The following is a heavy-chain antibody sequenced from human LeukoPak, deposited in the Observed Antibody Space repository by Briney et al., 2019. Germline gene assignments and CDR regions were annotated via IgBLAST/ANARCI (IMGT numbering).Heavy chain of an antibody. CDR2: INTYTGNT. D-gene: IGHD2-2*01. V-gene: IGHV1-18*04. CDR1: GYTLTTRY. Sequence: ASVKVSCKASGYTLTTRYIHWVRQAPGQGLEWMGWINTYTGNTNYVQNFQGRVTMTTDTSTNTVYLELRSLRYDDTAVYYCGRDHQYDFDYWGQGTLVTVSS. CDR3: GRDHQYDFDY. J-gene: IGHJ4*02.